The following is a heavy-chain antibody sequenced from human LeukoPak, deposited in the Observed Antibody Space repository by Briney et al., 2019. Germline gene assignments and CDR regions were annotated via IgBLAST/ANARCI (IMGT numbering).Heavy chain of an antibody. V-gene: IGHV3-48*01. CDR1: GFTFSSYS. Sequence: GGSLRLSCAASGFTFSSYSMNWVRQAPGKGLEWVSYISSSSRTIYYADSVKGRFTISRDNAKNSLYLQMNSLRAEDTAIYYCARKSGGGDYDSVPYYYMDVWGKGTTVTVSS. J-gene: IGHJ6*03. CDR2: ISSSSRTI. D-gene: IGHD4-17*01. CDR3: ARKSGGGDYDSVPYYYMDV.